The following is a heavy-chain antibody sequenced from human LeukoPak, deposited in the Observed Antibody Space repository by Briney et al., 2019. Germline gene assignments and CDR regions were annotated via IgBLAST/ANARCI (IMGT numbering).Heavy chain of an antibody. CDR2: FSYTGST. CDR1: GGSISSGEYY. Sequence: PSQTLSLTCTVSGGSISSGEYYWSWIRQPPGKGLEWIGYFSYTGSTYYNPSVKSRVSISVDTSKNQFSLKLTSVTAEDTAVYYCARALNGYFYAFDSWGQGTLVTVSS. V-gene: IGHV4-30-4*01. CDR3: ARALNGYFYAFDS. D-gene: IGHD2/OR15-2a*01. J-gene: IGHJ4*02.